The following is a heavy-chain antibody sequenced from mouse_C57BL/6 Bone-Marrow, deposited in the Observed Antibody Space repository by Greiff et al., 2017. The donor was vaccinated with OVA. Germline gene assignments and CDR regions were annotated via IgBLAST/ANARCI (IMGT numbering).Heavy chain of an antibody. D-gene: IGHD1-1*01. CDR2: INPYNGDT. V-gene: IGHV1-20*01. CDR1: GYSFTGYF. J-gene: IGHJ2*01. CDR3: AREGDYYSYYFDY. Sequence: EVKLQQSGPELVKPGDSVKISCKASGYSFTGYFMNWVMQSHGKSLAWIGSINPYNGDTFYNQKFKGKATLTVDKSSSTAHMELRSLTSEDSAVYYCAREGDYYSYYFDYWGQGTTLTVSS.